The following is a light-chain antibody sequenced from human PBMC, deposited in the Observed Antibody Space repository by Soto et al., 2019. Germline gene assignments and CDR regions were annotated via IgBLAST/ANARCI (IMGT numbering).Light chain of an antibody. CDR3: QQYNSYPWT. Sequence: DIQMTQSPSTLSASVGDRVTITCRASQSISSWLAWYQQKPGKAPKLLIYDASSVESGVPSRFSGSGSGTEFTLTISSLQPDDFAKYYCQQYNSYPWTFGQGTTVEIK. J-gene: IGKJ1*01. CDR2: DAS. CDR1: QSISSW. V-gene: IGKV1-5*01.